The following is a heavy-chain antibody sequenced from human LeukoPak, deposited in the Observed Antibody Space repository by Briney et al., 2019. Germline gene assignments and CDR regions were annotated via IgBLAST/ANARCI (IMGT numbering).Heavy chain of an antibody. D-gene: IGHD4-17*01. Sequence: GGSLRLSCAASGFTFSSYSMNWVRQAPGKGLEWVSSISSSSSYIYYADSVKGRFTISRDNAKNSLYLQMNSLRAEDTAVYYCARDQFGLRTRGGGTFDYWGQGTLVTVSS. CDR1: GFTFSSYS. V-gene: IGHV3-21*01. CDR2: ISSSSSYI. CDR3: ARDQFGLRTRGGGTFDY. J-gene: IGHJ4*02.